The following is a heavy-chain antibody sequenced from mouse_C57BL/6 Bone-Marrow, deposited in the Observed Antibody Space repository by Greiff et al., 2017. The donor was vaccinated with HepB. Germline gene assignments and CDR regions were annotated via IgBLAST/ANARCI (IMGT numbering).Heavy chain of an antibody. Sequence: QVQLKQSGAELVRPGASVKLSCKASGYTFTDYYINWVKQRPGQGLEWIARIYPGSGNTYYNEKFKGKATLTAEKSSSTAYMQLSSLTSEDSAVYFCARLDSSGYVTDYWGQGTTLTVSS. V-gene: IGHV1-76*01. J-gene: IGHJ2*01. D-gene: IGHD3-2*02. CDR3: ARLDSSGYVTDY. CDR1: GYTFTDYY. CDR2: IYPGSGNT.